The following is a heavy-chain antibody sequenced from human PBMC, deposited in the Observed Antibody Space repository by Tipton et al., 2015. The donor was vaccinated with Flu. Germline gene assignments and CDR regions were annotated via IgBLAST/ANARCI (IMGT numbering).Heavy chain of an antibody. CDR3: ARVTELLWFGEARGWFDP. CDR1: GGSVSSDDFY. V-gene: IGHV4-39*07. D-gene: IGHD3-10*01. Sequence: TLSLTCTVSGGSVSSDDFYWGWVRQAPGKGPEWIGSIFHRGTTYYDLSLQSRVTISLDTSKNQFSLSMRSVTAADTAVYYCARVTELLWFGEARGWFDPWGQGTLVTVSS. CDR2: IFHRGTT. J-gene: IGHJ5*02.